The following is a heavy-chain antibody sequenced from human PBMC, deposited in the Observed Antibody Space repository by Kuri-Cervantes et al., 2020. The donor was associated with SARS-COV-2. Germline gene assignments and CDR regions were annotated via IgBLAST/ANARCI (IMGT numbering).Heavy chain of an antibody. V-gene: IGHV3-7*01. Sequence: GEALKISCAASGFTFSSYWMSWVRQAPGQGLEWVANIKQDGSEKYYVDSVKGRFTISRDHAKNSLYLQMNSLRAEDTAVYYCARDLAAGPLRGYYYYGMDVWGQGTTVTVSS. D-gene: IGHD6-6*01. CDR3: ARDLAAGPLRGYYYYGMDV. CDR1: GFTFSSYW. J-gene: IGHJ6*02. CDR2: IKQDGSEK.